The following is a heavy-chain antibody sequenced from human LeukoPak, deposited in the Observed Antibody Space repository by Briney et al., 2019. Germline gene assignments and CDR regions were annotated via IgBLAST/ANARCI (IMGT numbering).Heavy chain of an antibody. J-gene: IGHJ6*03. CDR1: GFTFSSYA. CDR2: K. Sequence: PGGSLRLSCAASGFTFSSYAMHWVRQAPGKGLKWVAVKYYADSVKGRFTISRDNSKNTLYLQMNSLRAEDTALYYCAREYGRYYYYMDVWGKGTTVTVSS. V-gene: IGHV3-30*04. D-gene: IGHD2-8*01. CDR3: AREYGRYYYYMDV.